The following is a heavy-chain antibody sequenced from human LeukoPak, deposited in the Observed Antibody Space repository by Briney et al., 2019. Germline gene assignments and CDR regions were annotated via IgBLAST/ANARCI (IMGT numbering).Heavy chain of an antibody. Sequence: ASVKVSCKASGYTFTSYAMHWVRQAPGQRLEWMGWINAGNGNTKYSQKFQGRVTITRDTSASTVYMELSSLRSEDTAVYYCARDPGTISHAFDIWGQGTMVTVSS. CDR2: INAGNGNT. CDR1: GYTFTSYA. CDR3: ARDPGTISHAFDI. V-gene: IGHV1-3*01. J-gene: IGHJ3*02. D-gene: IGHD3-3*01.